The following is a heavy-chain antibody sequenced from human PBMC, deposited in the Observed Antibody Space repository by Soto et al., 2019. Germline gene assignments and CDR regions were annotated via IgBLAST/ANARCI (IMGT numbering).Heavy chain of an antibody. D-gene: IGHD4-4*01. J-gene: IGHJ4*02. V-gene: IGHV4-34*01. CDR2: INHSGST. Sequence: SETLSLTCAVYGGSFSGYYWSWIRQPPGKGLEWIGEINHSGSTNYNPSLKSRVTISVDTSKNQFSLKLSSVTAADTAVYYCARGVLTTGGDLYFFDYWGQGSLVIVSS. CDR3: ARGVLTTGGDLYFFDY. CDR1: GGSFSGYY.